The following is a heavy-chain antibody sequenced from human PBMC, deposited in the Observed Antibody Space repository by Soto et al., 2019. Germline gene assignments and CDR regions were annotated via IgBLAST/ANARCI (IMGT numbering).Heavy chain of an antibody. Sequence: GGSLRLSCAASGFTFSSYSMNWVRQAPGKGLEWVSSISSSSSYIYYADSVKGRFTISRDNAKNSLYLQMNSLRAEDTAVYYCARNIAVAGCFDYWGQGTLVTVSS. J-gene: IGHJ4*02. V-gene: IGHV3-21*01. CDR3: ARNIAVAGCFDY. CDR2: ISSSSSYI. D-gene: IGHD6-19*01. CDR1: GFTFSSYS.